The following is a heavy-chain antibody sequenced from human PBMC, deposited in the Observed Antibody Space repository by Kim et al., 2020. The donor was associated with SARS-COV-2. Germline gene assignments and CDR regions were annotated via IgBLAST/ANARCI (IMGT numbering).Heavy chain of an antibody. V-gene: IGHV3-23*01. J-gene: IGHJ4*02. Sequence: ADSVKGRFTISRDNSKNTLYLQMNSMRAEDTAVYYCAILATYYYDSSGAYWGQGTLVTVSS. D-gene: IGHD3-22*01. CDR3: AILATYYYDSSGAY.